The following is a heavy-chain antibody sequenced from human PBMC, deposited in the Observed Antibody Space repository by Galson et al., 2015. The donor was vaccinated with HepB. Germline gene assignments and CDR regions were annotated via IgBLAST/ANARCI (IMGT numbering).Heavy chain of an antibody. J-gene: IGHJ6*02. V-gene: IGHV1-3*01. CDR2: INAGNGNT. D-gene: IGHD1-26*01. CDR1: GYTFTSYA. CDR3: ARDRLRRGATYYYGMDV. Sequence: SVKVSCKASGYTFTSYAMHWMRQAPGQRLEWMGWINAGNGNTKYSQKFQGRVTITRDTSASTAYMELSSLRSEDTAVYYCARDRLRRGATYYYGMDVWGQGTTVTVSS.